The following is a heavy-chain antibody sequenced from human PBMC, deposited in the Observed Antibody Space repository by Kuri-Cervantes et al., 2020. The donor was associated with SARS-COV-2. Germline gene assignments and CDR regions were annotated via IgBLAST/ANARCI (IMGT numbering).Heavy chain of an antibody. CDR2: IKQDGSEK. J-gene: IGHJ6*03. V-gene: IGHV3-7*01. D-gene: IGHD3-16*01. Sequence: GEFLKISCAASGFTFSSYWMSWVRQAPGKGLEWVANIKQDGSEKYYVDSVKGRFTTSRDNAKNSLYLQMNSLRAEDTAVYYCASLLSGGGAHLYYFYMDAWGKGTSVTVSS. CDR3: ASLLSGGGAHLYYFYMDA. CDR1: GFTFSSYW.